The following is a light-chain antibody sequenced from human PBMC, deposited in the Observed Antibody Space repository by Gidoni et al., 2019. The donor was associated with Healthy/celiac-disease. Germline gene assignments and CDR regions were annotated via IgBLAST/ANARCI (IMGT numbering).Light chain of an antibody. J-gene: IGLJ2*01. CDR2: SNN. CDR1: SSNIGSNT. CDR3: AAWDDILNGVV. Sequence: QSVLTQPPSASGTPGQRVTISCSGSSSNIGSNTVNWYQQLPRTAPKLLIYSNNQRPSGVPDRFSGSKSGTSASLAISGLQSEDEADYYCAAWDDILNGVVFGGGTKLTVL. V-gene: IGLV1-44*01.